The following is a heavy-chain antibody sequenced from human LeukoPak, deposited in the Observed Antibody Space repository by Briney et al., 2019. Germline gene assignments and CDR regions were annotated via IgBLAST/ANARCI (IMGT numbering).Heavy chain of an antibody. Sequence: GRSLRLSCAASGFTFSSYGMHWVRQAPGKGLEWVAVIWYDGSNKYYADSVKGRFTISRDNSKNTLYLQMNSLRADDTAVYYCAKVRPGFDPWGQGTLVTVSS. CDR2: IWYDGSNK. J-gene: IGHJ5*02. CDR3: AKVRPGFDP. V-gene: IGHV3-33*06. CDR1: GFTFSSYG.